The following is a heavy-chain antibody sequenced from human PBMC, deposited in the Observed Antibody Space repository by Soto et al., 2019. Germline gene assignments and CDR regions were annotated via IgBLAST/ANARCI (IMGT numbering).Heavy chain of an antibody. J-gene: IGHJ5*02. CDR2: INHSGST. CDR1: GGSFSGYY. Sequence: QVQLQQWGAGLLKPSETLSLTCAVYGGSFSGYYWSWIRQPPGKGLEWIGEINHSGSTNYNPSLKSRLTISVDTSMDQFSLKLSSVTAADTAVYYCARGRIVLVPAAKYNWFDPWGQGTLVTVSS. CDR3: ARGRIVLVPAAKYNWFDP. D-gene: IGHD2-2*01. V-gene: IGHV4-34*01.